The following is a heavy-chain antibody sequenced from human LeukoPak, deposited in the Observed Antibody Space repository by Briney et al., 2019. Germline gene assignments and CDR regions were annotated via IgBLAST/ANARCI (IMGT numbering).Heavy chain of an antibody. CDR3: ARKGSRRPSPEGV. Sequence: GGSLRLSCAASGFTFSSYAMHWVRQAPGKGLEWVADIKQDGSEKYYVDSVKGRFTISRDNAKNSLSLQMDSLRAEDTAVYYCARKGSRRPSPEGVWGQGTLVTVSS. CDR1: GFTFSSYA. D-gene: IGHD1-14*01. J-gene: IGHJ4*02. CDR2: IKQDGSEK. V-gene: IGHV3-7*03.